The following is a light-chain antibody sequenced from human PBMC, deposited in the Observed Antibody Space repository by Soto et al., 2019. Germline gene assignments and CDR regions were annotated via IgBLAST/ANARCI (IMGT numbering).Light chain of an antibody. V-gene: IGKV3D-20*02. CDR1: QSVYNNY. CDR3: QQRSNWPPIT. CDR2: GAS. J-gene: IGKJ5*01. Sequence: EIVLTRSPGTFSLSPVERATLSFMASQSVYNNYIAWYQQSPGQAPRVLIYGASTRATGTPDRFSGSGSGTDFTFTISRLEPEDFAVYYCQQRSNWPPITFGQGTRLEIK.